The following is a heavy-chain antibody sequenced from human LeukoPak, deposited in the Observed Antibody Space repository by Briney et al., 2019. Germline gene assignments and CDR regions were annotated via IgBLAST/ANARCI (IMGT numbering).Heavy chain of an antibody. CDR2: ISGSGGST. D-gene: IGHD4-11*01. V-gene: IGHV3-23*01. CDR1: GFTFSNYA. Sequence: GGSLRLSCAASGFTFSNYAMSWVRQAPGKGLEGVSGISGSGGSTYYADSVEGRFTISRDNSKNTLYLQMNSLRADDTAIYYCAKEYGNYASTYFDYWGQGTLVTVSS. CDR3: AKEYGNYASTYFDY. J-gene: IGHJ4*02.